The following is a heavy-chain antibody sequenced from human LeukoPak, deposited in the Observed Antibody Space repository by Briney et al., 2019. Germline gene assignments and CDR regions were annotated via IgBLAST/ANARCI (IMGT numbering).Heavy chain of an antibody. J-gene: IGHJ3*02. CDR1: GFSFTNHG. CDR2: IWSGVNYE. D-gene: IGHD3-3*01. Sequence: PGGSLRLSCAASGFSFTNHGMHWVRQAPGKGLEWIAIIWSGVNYEYYADSVKGLFTISRDNSKNTLYLQMNSLTVEDTAVYYCAKTHDPPLTIFGVVIIFGAFDIWGQGTMVTVSS. V-gene: IGHV3-30*02. CDR3: AKTHDPPLTIFGVVIIFGAFDI.